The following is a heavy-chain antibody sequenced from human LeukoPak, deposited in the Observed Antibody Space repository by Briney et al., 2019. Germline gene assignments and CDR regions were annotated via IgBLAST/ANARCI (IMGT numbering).Heavy chain of an antibody. CDR3: ARDLRDLKYYYGSGSPNWFDP. J-gene: IGHJ5*02. CDR2: IIPILGTA. V-gene: IGHV1-69*10. D-gene: IGHD3-10*01. Sequence: SVKVSCKASGGTFSSYAISWVRQAPGQGLEWMGGIIPILGTANYAQKFQGRVTITADKSTSTAYMELSSLRSEDTAVYYCARDLRDLKYYYGSGSPNWFDPWGQGTLVTVSS. CDR1: GGTFSSYA.